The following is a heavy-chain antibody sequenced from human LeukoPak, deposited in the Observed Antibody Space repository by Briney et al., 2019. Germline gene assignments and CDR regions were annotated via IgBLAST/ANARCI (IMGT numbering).Heavy chain of an antibody. Sequence: LAGGSLRLSSAASGFTFSSYSMNWVRQAPGKGLEWVSYISSSSSTIYYADSVKGRFTISRDNAKNSLYLQMNSLRAEDTAVYYCARELAAVAGDYWGQGTLVTVSS. V-gene: IGHV3-48*04. CDR2: ISSSSSTI. CDR3: ARELAAVAGDY. J-gene: IGHJ4*02. D-gene: IGHD6-19*01. CDR1: GFTFSSYS.